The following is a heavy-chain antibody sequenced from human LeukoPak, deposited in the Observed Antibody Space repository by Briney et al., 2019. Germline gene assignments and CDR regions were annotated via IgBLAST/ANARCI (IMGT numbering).Heavy chain of an antibody. D-gene: IGHD6-6*01. CDR2: ISWNSGSI. V-gene: IGHV3-9*01. J-gene: IGHJ4*02. CDR3: AKDPGPPSSSSYFDY. Sequence: PGRSLRLSCAASGFTFDDYAMHWVRQAPGKGLEWVSGISWNSGSIGYADSVKGRFTISRDNAKNSLYLQMNSLRAEDTALYYCAKDPGPPSSSSYFDYWGQGTLVTVSS. CDR1: GFTFDDYA.